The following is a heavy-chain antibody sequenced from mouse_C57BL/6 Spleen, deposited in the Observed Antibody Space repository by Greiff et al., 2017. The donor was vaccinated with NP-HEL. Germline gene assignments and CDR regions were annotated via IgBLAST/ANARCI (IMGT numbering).Heavy chain of an antibody. D-gene: IGHD2-12*01. CDR1: GYAFSSYW. CDR2: IYPGDGDT. CDR3: AREGYPYDGAWFAY. J-gene: IGHJ3*01. V-gene: IGHV1-80*01. Sequence: VQLQQSGAELVKPGASVKISCKASGYAFSSYWMNWVKQRPGKGLEWIGQIYPGDGDTNYNGKFKGKAPLTADKSSSTADMQLSSLTSEDSAVYFGAREGYPYDGAWFAYWGQGTLVTVSA.